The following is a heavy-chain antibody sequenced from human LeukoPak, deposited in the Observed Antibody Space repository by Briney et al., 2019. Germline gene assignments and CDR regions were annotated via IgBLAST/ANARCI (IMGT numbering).Heavy chain of an antibody. Sequence: PSETLSLTCGVSGGSVTSTNWWAWVRQPPGKGLEWIGEVHLDGRTNYNPSLKSRLTMSVDLSENHVSLKLTSVTAADTAVYYCAREGGFYRPLDYSGQGTLVTVSS. CDR3: AREGGFYRPLDY. CDR2: VHLDGRT. J-gene: IGHJ4*02. D-gene: IGHD3-3*01. CDR1: GGSVTSTNW. V-gene: IGHV4-4*02.